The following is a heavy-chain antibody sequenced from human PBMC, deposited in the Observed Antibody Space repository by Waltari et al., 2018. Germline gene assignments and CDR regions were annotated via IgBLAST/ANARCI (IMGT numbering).Heavy chain of an antibody. J-gene: IGHJ4*02. D-gene: IGHD3-3*01. Sequence: QVQLVQSGAEVKKPGASVKVSCKVSGYTLTELSMHWVRQAPGKGLEWMGGFDPESGETIYAPKFQGRVTMTEDTSTDPAYMELSSLRSEDTAVYYCATDFGVVIRGLTDWGQGTLVTVSS. CDR2: FDPESGET. V-gene: IGHV1-24*01. CDR3: ATDFGVVIRGLTD. CDR1: GYTLTELS.